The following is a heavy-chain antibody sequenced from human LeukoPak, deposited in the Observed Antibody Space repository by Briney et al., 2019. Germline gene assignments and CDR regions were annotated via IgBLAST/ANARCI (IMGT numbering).Heavy chain of an antibody. CDR3: ARLYYYDSSGYYYPVGDYFDY. CDR1: GGSISSYY. Sequence: SETLSLTCTVSGGSISSYYWSWIRQPPGKGLEWIGYIYYSGSTNYNPSLKSRVTISVHTSKNQFSLKLSSVTAADTAVYYCARLYYYDSSGYYYPVGDYFDYWGQGTLVTVSS. V-gene: IGHV4-59*08. CDR2: IYYSGST. D-gene: IGHD3-22*01. J-gene: IGHJ4*02.